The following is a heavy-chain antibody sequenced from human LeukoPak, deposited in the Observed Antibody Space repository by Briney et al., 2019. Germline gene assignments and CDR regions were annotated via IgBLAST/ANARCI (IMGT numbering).Heavy chain of an antibody. CDR2: IVPLFGAA. CDR3: VSGEATNLDS. V-gene: IGHV1-69*06. Sequence: VASVKVSCKASGDTFNNYAISWVRQAPGQGLEWMGRIVPLFGAANYAQKFQGRVTITADKSTSTAYMELTGLTSDDTAVFYCVSGEATNLDSWGQGTRVTVSS. CDR1: GDTFNNYA. J-gene: IGHJ4*02.